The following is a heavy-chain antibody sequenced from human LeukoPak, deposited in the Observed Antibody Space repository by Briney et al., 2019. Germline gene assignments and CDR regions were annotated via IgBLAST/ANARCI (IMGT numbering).Heavy chain of an antibody. J-gene: IGHJ6*03. CDR1: GFTFSNHW. CDR3: ASANPILLDYYYYYYMDV. Sequence: PGGSLRLSCAASGFTFSNHWMHWVRQAPGKGLIWVSRINSDGSSTTYADSVKGRFTISRDNSKNSLYLQMNSLRAEDTAVYYCASANPILLDYYYYYYMDVWGKGTTVTVSS. D-gene: IGHD3-3*01. CDR2: INSDGSST. V-gene: IGHV3-74*01.